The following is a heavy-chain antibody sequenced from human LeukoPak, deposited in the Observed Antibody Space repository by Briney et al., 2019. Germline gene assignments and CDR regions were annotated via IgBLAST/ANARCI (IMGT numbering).Heavy chain of an antibody. J-gene: IGHJ6*04. CDR2: ISSSGSNI. CDR1: GFTFSSYE. Sequence: GGSLRLSCAASGFTFSSYEMNWLRQAPGKGLEWVSYISSSGSNIYYADSVKGRFTISRDNAKNSLYLQMNSPRAEDTAVYYCAELGITMIGGVWGKGTTVTISS. D-gene: IGHD3-10*02. CDR3: AELGITMIGGV. V-gene: IGHV3-48*03.